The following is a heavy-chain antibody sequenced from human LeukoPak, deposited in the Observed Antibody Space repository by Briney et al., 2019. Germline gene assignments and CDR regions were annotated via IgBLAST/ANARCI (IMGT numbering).Heavy chain of an antibody. J-gene: IGHJ6*02. CDR2: ISVSGDWT. Sequence: GGSLRLSCAASGFTFSSCAMSWVRQAPGKGLVGVSSISVSGDWTYYADSVKGRFTVSRDNYKNTLYLEMNSLRAEDTAVYYCAKGENYFYYSAMDVWGQGTTVTVPS. CDR3: AKGENYFYYSAMDV. CDR1: GFTFSSCA. V-gene: IGHV3-23*01.